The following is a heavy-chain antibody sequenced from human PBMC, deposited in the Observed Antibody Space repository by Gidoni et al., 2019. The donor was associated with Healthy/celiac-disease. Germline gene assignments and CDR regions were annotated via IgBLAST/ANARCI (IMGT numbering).Heavy chain of an antibody. CDR2: ISISSSYI. D-gene: IGHD1-1*01. CDR3: ARGVESNY. V-gene: IGHV3-21*01. Sequence: EVQLVESGGGMVKPGGSLRLSCAASGCTFSCYSINWVRQAAGKGLEWVSSISISSSYIYYADSVKGRFTISRDNAKNSLYLQMNSLRAEDTAVYYCARGVESNYWGQGTLVTVSS. J-gene: IGHJ4*02. CDR1: GCTFSCYS.